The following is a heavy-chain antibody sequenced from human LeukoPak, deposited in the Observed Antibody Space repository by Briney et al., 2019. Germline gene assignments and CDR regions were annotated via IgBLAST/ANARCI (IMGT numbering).Heavy chain of an antibody. CDR2: INPNSGGT. V-gene: IGHV1-2*02. CDR3: ARVEAYFDWLLPLDY. Sequence: ASVKVSCKASGYTFTGYYMHWVRQAPGQGLEWMGWINPNSGGTNYAQKFQGRVTMTRDTSISTAYMELSRLRSDDTAVYYCARVEAYFDWLLPLDYWGQGTLVTVSS. CDR1: GYTFTGYY. J-gene: IGHJ4*02. D-gene: IGHD3-9*01.